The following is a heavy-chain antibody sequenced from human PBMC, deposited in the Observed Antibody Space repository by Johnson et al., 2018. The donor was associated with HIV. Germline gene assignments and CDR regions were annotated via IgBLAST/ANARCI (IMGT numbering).Heavy chain of an antibody. D-gene: IGHD2-21*02. CDR1: GFTFSSYA. CDR2: ISGSGGST. CDR3: ARGTVCGGDCYSRAFDI. Sequence: VQLVESGGGLVQPGGSLRLSCAASGFTFSSYAMSWVRQAPGKGLEWVSAISGSGGSTYYANSVKGRFPISRDNSKNTLYLQMGSLRAEDMAVYYCARGTVCGGDCYSRAFDIWGQGTMVTVSS. V-gene: IGHV3-23*04. J-gene: IGHJ3*02.